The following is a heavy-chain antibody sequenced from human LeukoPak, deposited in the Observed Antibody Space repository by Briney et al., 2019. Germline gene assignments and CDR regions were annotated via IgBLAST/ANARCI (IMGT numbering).Heavy chain of an antibody. Sequence: SETLSLTCAVYGGSFSGYYWSWIRQPPGKGLEWIGEINHSGSTNYNPSLKSRVTISVDTSKNQFSLKLSSVTAADTAVYYCARGSRDSSGYYRTRKYNWFDPWGQGTLVTVSS. CDR3: ARGSRDSSGYYRTRKYNWFDP. CDR2: INHSGST. CDR1: GGSFSGYY. D-gene: IGHD3-22*01. V-gene: IGHV4-34*01. J-gene: IGHJ5*02.